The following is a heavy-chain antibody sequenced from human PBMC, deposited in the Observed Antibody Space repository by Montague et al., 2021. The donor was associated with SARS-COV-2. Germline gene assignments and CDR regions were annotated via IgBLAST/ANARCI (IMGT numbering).Heavy chain of an antibody. Sequence: PALVKPTQTLTLTCTFSGFSLSTSGMCVSWIRQPPGKALEWLALIDWDDDKYYSTSLKTRLTISKDTSKNQVVLTMTNMDPVDTATYYCARIWGTTMGDAFDIWGQGTMVTVSS. CDR2: IDWDDDK. D-gene: IGHD1-26*01. V-gene: IGHV2-70*01. J-gene: IGHJ3*02. CDR1: GFSLSTSGMC. CDR3: ARIWGTTMGDAFDI.